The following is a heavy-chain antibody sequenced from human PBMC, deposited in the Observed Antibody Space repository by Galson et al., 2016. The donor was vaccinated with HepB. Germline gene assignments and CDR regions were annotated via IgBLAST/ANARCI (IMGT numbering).Heavy chain of an antibody. CDR1: GFTFSSYG. J-gene: IGHJ4*02. Sequence: SLRLSCATSGFTFSSYGMHWVRQAPGKGLEWVAVIWNDGSNKYYADSVKGRFTISRDNSKNTLYLQMNSLRAKDTAVYYCAREADIVVVIAAPPDYWGQGTLVTVSS. D-gene: IGHD2-15*01. CDR2: IWNDGSNK. CDR3: AREADIVVVIAAPPDY. V-gene: IGHV3-33*01.